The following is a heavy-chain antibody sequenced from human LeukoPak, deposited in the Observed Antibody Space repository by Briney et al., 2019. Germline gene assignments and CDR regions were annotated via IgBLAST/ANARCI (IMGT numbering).Heavy chain of an antibody. J-gene: IGHJ3*02. D-gene: IGHD2-21*01. CDR2: INWNGGST. Sequence: GGSLRLSCAASGFTFVDYAMSWVRQAPGKGLEWVSVINWNGGSTGYVDSVNGGLAISRHNAKNSLFLQMNSLRGEDTALYYCARDAHFGGVFDIWGQGTMVTVSS. CDR1: GFTFVDYA. CDR3: ARDAHFGGVFDI. V-gene: IGHV3-20*04.